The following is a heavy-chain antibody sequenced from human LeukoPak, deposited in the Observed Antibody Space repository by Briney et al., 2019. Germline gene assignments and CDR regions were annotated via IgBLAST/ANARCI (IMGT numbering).Heavy chain of an antibody. CDR3: AKDSRIAAAAYDY. J-gene: IGHJ4*02. V-gene: IGHV3-23*01. Sequence: PGGSLRLSCAASGFTVSSNYMSWVRQAPGKGLEWVSAISGSGGSTYYADSVKGRFTISRDNSKNTLYLQMNSLRAEDTAVYYCAKDSRIAAAAYDYWGQGTLVTVSS. CDR1: GFTVSSNY. D-gene: IGHD6-13*01. CDR2: ISGSGGST.